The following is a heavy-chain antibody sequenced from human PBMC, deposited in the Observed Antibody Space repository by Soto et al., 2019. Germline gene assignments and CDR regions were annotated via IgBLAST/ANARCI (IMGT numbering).Heavy chain of an antibody. CDR3: ARIWGGDYYGSGSYYEDY. CDR2: IDWDYDK. D-gene: IGHD3-10*01. J-gene: IGHJ4*02. V-gene: IGHV2-70*01. Sequence: SGPTLVNPTNTLTLTCTFSGFSLSTSGICVSWIPQPPGKALELLALIDWDYDKYYSTCLKTRLTISKDTSKNQVVLTMTNMDPVDTATYYCARIWGGDYYGSGSYYEDYWGQGTLVTVSS. CDR1: GFSLSTSGIC.